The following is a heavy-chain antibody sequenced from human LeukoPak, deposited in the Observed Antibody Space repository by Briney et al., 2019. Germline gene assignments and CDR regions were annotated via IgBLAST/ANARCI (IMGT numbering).Heavy chain of an antibody. CDR2: INAGNGNT. CDR1: GYTFTSYA. V-gene: IGHV1-3*01. CDR3: ARLYSSSWYLDY. Sequence: ASVKVSCKASGYTFTSYAMHWVRQAPGQRLEWMGWINAGNGNTKYSQKFQGRVTITRDTSASTAYMELSSLRSEDTAVYYCARLYSSSWYLDYWGQGTLVIVSS. D-gene: IGHD6-13*01. J-gene: IGHJ4*02.